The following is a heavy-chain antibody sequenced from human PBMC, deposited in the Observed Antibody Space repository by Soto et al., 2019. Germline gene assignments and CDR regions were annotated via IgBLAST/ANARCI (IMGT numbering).Heavy chain of an antibody. CDR3: ARDRGGGYGAFDI. CDR1: VGSISSGAYY. D-gene: IGHD1-1*01. J-gene: IGHJ3*02. V-gene: IGHV4-31*03. CDR2: IYYIGST. Sequence: SETLSLTCTVSVGSISSGAYYWSWIRQHPGKGLDWIGYIYYIGSTWCNPSLKSRVTISLDTSKNQFSLELSSVTAADTAVYYCARDRGGGYGAFDIWGHGTMVTVSS.